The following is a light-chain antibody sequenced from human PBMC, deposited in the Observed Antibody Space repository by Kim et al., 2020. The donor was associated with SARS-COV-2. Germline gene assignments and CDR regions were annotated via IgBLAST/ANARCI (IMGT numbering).Light chain of an antibody. CDR3: SSYTSSSTQV. CDR1: SSDVGGYNY. CDR2: DVS. J-gene: IGLJ1*01. Sequence: QSALTQPASVSGSPGQSITISCTGTSSDVGGYNYVSWYQQHPGKAPKLMIYDVSNRPSGVSNRFSGSKSGNTASLTISGLQAEDEADYYCSSYTSSSTQVFGTGTKVTFL. V-gene: IGLV2-14*03.